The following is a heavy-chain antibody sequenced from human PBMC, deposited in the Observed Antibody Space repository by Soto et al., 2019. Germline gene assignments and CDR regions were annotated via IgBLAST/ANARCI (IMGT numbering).Heavy chain of an antibody. V-gene: IGHV3-23*01. J-gene: IGHJ4*02. D-gene: IGHD3-10*01. CDR3: AKIPTGNNWFYFDY. Sequence: PGGSLRLSCAASGFTFSRYAMSWVRQAPGKGLEWVSTISTSGGTTYYTDSVKGRFSMSRDNSNNMLGLQMNNLGADDTAIYYCAKIPTGNNWFYFDYWGQGTLVTAPQ. CDR1: GFTFSRYA. CDR2: ISTSGGTT.